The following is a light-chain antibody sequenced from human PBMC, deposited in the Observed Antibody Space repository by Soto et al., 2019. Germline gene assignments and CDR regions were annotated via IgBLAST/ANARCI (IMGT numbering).Light chain of an antibody. J-gene: IGKJ4*01. CDR2: AAS. Sequence: IQRTQSPSSVSACVGDRVTITCRASQTLNNYLTWFQQKPGKAPKVLIYAASTLQSGVPSRFSGSGSGAEFTLTISSLQPEDFATYYCQQSFSPLLTFGGGTKVDI. CDR3: QQSFSPLLT. V-gene: IGKV1-39*01. CDR1: QTLNNY.